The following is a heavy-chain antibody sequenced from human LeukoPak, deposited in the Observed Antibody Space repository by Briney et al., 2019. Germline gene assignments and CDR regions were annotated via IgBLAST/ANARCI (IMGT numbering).Heavy chain of an antibody. CDR3: ARGYYYDSSGYYLDY. D-gene: IGHD3-22*01. CDR1: GFTFSSYS. J-gene: IGHJ4*02. V-gene: IGHV3-21*01. Sequence: AGGSLRLSCAASGFTFSSYSMNWVRQAPGKGLEWVSSISSSSSYIYYADSVKGRFTISRDNAKNSLCLQMNSLRAEDTAVYYCARGYYYDSSGYYLDYWGQGTLVTVSS. CDR2: ISSSSSYI.